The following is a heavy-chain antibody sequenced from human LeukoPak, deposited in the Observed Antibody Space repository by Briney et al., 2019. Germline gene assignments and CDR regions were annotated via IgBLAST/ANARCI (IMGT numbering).Heavy chain of an antibody. V-gene: IGHV4-61*02. D-gene: IGHD3-22*01. CDR2: IYTSGST. J-gene: IGHJ6*03. CDR3: ASMSGYYVPYYYYMDV. Sequence: PSETLSLTCTVSGGSISSGSYYWSWIRQPAGKGLEWIGRIYTSGSTNYNPSLKGRVTISVDTSKNQFSLKLSSVTAADTAVYYCASMSGYYVPYYYYMDVWGKGTTVTVSS. CDR1: GGSISSGSYY.